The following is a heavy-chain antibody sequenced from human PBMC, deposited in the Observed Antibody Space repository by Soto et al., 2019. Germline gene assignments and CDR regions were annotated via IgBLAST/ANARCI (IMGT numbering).Heavy chain of an antibody. CDR1: GFTFSSYA. Sequence: LRLSCAASGFTFSSYAMHWVRQAPGKGLEWVAVISYDGSNKYYADSVKGRFTISRDNSKNTLYLQMNSLRAEDTAVYYCAREFRNYDFWSGSNNPPDYWGQGTLVTVSS. D-gene: IGHD3-3*01. J-gene: IGHJ4*02. V-gene: IGHV3-30-3*01. CDR2: ISYDGSNK. CDR3: AREFRNYDFWSGSNNPPDY.